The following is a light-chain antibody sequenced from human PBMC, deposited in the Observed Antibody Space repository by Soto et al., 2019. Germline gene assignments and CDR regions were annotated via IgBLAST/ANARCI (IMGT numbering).Light chain of an antibody. Sequence: DIQMTQSPSSLSASEGDRVTITCQASQDISNYLNWYQQKPGKAPKLLIYDASNLETGVPSRFSGSGSGTDFTFTISSLQPEDIATYYCQQYDNLPLTFGPGTKVDIK. CDR1: QDISNY. V-gene: IGKV1-33*01. CDR3: QQYDNLPLT. J-gene: IGKJ3*01. CDR2: DAS.